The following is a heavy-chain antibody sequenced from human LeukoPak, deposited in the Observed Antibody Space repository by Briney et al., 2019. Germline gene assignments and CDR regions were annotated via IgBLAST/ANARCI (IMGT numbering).Heavy chain of an antibody. CDR1: GFTFSSYY. V-gene: IGHV3-7*01. CDR2: IKEDGSEK. D-gene: IGHD3-22*01. CDR3: ARDPDSSGTDAYDI. J-gene: IGHJ3*02. Sequence: PGGSLRLSCAASGFTFSSYYMSWVRQAPGKGLEWVANIKEDGSEKYYVDSVKGRFTISRDNAENSLYLQMNSLRAEDTAVYYCARDPDSSGTDAYDIWGQGTMVTVSS.